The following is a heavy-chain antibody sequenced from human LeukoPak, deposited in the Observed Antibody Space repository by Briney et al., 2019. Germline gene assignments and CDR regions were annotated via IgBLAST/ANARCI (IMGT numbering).Heavy chain of an antibody. Sequence: PGRSLRLSCAASGFTFSSYGMHWVRQAPGKGLEWVAVIWYDGSNKYYADSVKGRFTISRGNSKNTLYLQMNSLRAEDTAVYYCAKDSASYYYDSSGPDYWGQGTLVTVSS. CDR3: AKDSASYYYDSSGPDY. CDR1: GFTFSSYG. J-gene: IGHJ4*02. D-gene: IGHD3-22*01. V-gene: IGHV3-33*06. CDR2: IWYDGSNK.